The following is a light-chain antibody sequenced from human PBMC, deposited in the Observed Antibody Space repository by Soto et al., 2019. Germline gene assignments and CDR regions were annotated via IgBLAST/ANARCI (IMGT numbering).Light chain of an antibody. Sequence: EIVITQSPATLSVCPGERATLACRPSQSFSSNLACYQQKPGQAPRLLIYGASTRATGIPARFSGSGSGTEFTLTISSLQSEDFAVYYCQQYNNWPPVTFGQGTKVDIK. CDR1: QSFSSN. V-gene: IGKV3-15*01. J-gene: IGKJ1*01. CDR3: QQYNNWPPVT. CDR2: GAS.